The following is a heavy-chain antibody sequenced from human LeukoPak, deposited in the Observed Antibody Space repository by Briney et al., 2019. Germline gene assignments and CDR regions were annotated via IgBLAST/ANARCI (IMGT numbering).Heavy chain of an antibody. J-gene: IGHJ4*02. CDR3: ARATAIDTHFDY. CDR2: IIPIFGTA. Sequence: SVKVSCKTSGYTFSGYYIHWVRQAPGQGLEWLGGIIPIFGTANYAQKFQGRVTITADESTSTAYMELRSLRSEDTAVYYCARATAIDTHFDYWGQGTLVTVSS. V-gene: IGHV1-69*13. D-gene: IGHD5-18*01. CDR1: GYTFSGYY.